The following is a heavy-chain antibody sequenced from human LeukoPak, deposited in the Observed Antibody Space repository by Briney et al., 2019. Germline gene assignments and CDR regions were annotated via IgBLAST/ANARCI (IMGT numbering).Heavy chain of an antibody. V-gene: IGHV3-20*01. J-gene: IGHJ5*02. CDR3: ARDKGRAAIGSVRFDP. Sequence: SGGSLRLSCAASGFTFDDYGMSWVRQAPGKGLEWVSGINWNGGSTGYADSVKGRFTISRDNAKNSLYLQMNSLRAEDTALYHCARDKGRAAIGSVRFDPWGQGTLVTVSS. D-gene: IGHD2-2*01. CDR1: GFTFDDYG. CDR2: INWNGGST.